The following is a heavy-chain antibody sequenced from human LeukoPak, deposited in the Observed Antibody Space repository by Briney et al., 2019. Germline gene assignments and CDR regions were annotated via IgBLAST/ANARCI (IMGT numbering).Heavy chain of an antibody. V-gene: IGHV5-51*01. J-gene: IGHJ4*02. CDR1: GYTFTTYW. D-gene: IGHD2-2*01. CDR3: ARRQGCSSTSCPPDY. Sequence: VESLKISCRGTGYTFTTYWIGWVRQMPGKGLECRGIIYPGDSDTRYSTSFEGQVTMSADTSINTAYLQWSSQKASDTAMYYCARRQGCSSTSCPPDYWGQGTLVTVSS. CDR2: IYPGDSDT.